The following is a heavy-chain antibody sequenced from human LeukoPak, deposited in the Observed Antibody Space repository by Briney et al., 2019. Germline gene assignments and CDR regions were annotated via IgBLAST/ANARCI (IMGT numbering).Heavy chain of an antibody. CDR3: ARGELLNDSFDY. V-gene: IGHV4-31*03. Sequence: PSQTLSHTCTVSGGSISSGGYYWSWIRQHPGKGLEWIGYIYYSGSTYYNPSLKSRVTISVDTSKNQFSLKLSSVTAADTAVYYCARGELLNDSFDYWGQGTLVTVSS. J-gene: IGHJ4*02. CDR1: GGSISSGGYY. CDR2: IYYSGST. D-gene: IGHD1-1*01.